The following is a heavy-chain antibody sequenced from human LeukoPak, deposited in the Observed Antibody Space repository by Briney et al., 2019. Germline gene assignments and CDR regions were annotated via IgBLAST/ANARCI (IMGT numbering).Heavy chain of an antibody. D-gene: IGHD2-15*01. CDR1: GDSISSYY. J-gene: IGHJ6*02. Sequence: SETLSLTCTVSGDSISSYYWSWIRQPPGRGLGWIGYIYYSGSANYNPSLKSRVTISVDTSKNQFSLKLSSVTAADTAVYYCARAPGGWSMDVWGQGTTVTVSS. V-gene: IGHV4-59*01. CDR3: ARAPGGWSMDV. CDR2: IYYSGSA.